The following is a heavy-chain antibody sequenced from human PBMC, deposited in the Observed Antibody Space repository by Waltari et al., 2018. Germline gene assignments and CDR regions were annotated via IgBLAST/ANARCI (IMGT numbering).Heavy chain of an antibody. CDR1: GYTFTSYG. CDR3: ARAGYSCYADAFHI. V-gene: IGHV1-18*01. J-gene: IGHJ3*02. Sequence: QVQLVQSGAEVKKPGASLKVSCKASGYTFTSYGISWVRQAPGQGLEWMGWISAYNGNTNYEQKRQGRVTMTTDTSTSTAYMELRSLRSDDTAVYYCARAGYSCYADAFHIWGQGTMVTVSS. CDR2: ISAYNGNT. D-gene: IGHD5-12*01.